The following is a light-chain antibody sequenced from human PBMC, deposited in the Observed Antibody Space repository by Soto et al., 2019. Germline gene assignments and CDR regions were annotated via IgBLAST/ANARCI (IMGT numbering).Light chain of an antibody. J-gene: IGKJ1*01. Sequence: EIVMTQSPVTLSVSPGESATLSCRASQSVIGDLAWYQQRPGQAPRLLIYGTSTRATGIPARFSGSGSGTDFTLTISRLEPEDVAVYYCQHYGDSSWTVGQGTKVEIK. V-gene: IGKV3-15*01. CDR2: GTS. CDR1: QSVIGD. CDR3: QHYGDSSWT.